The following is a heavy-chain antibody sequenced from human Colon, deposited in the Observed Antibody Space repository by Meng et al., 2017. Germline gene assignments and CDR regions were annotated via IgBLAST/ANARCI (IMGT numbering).Heavy chain of an antibody. CDR1: GGSISPGGYY. J-gene: IGHJ4*02. V-gene: IGHV4-31*01. Sequence: QVQLQESGPGLVKPSQTLSLTCTVSGGSISPGGYYWSWIRQLPGKGLEWIGYIYYSGSTYYNPSLRSLVSISVDTSKNQFSLNLTSVTAADTAVYYCARGRGSYSSIDFWRQGTLVTVSS. CDR3: ARGRGSYSSIDF. D-gene: IGHD1-26*01. CDR2: IYYSGST.